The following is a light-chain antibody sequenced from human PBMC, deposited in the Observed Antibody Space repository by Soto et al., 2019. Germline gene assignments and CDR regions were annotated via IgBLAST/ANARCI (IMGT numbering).Light chain of an antibody. CDR1: QSVLYSSNNRNY. CDR2: WAS. V-gene: IGKV4-1*01. Sequence: DIVMTRSPDSLAVSLGERATINCKSSQSVLYSSNNRNYLAWFQQKPGQPPKVLIYWASTRESGVPDRFSGSGSGTDFTLTISSLQAEDVAVYYCQQYYTTPRLTFGPGTKVDIK. J-gene: IGKJ3*01. CDR3: QQYYTTPRLT.